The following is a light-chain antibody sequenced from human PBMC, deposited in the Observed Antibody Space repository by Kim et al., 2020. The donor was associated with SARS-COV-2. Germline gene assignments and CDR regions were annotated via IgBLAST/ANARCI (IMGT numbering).Light chain of an antibody. V-gene: IGKV1-5*03. Sequence: DIQMTQSPSTLSASVGDRVTITCRASQSISSWLAWYQHKPGKAPKLLIYKASSLQNAVPSRFSGSGSGTEFTLTIGGLQPDDFASYYCQQYYTYSWTFGQGTKVDIK. CDR3: QQYYTYSWT. CDR2: KAS. CDR1: QSISSW. J-gene: IGKJ1*01.